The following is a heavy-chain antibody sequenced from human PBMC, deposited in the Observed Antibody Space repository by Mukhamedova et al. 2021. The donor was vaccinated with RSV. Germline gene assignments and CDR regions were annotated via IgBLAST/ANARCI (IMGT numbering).Heavy chain of an antibody. Sequence: GQRPEWMGWINVGKGHTKYSRNFQGRLTIITNTSASTAYMELRSLRSEDTALYFCATAGPTYCDDDAFDVWGQGTLVTVSS. D-gene: IGHD2-21*01. J-gene: IGHJ3*01. V-gene: IGHV1-3*01. CDR2: INVGKGHT. CDR3: ATAGPTYCDDDAFDV.